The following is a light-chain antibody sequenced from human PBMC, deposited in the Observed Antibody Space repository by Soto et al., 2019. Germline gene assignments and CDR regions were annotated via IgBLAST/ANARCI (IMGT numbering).Light chain of an antibody. CDR1: QGISSY. J-gene: IGKJ1*01. CDR2: GAS. CDR3: QQYNSYFET. Sequence: IRFNKSPSALSVSVGDRVNITCRASQGISSYLAWYQQKPGKAPKLLINGASTLQSGVPSRFSGGGSGTEFTLTISSLQPDDFATYYCQQYNSYFETFCQVSKVDIK. V-gene: IGKV1-9*01.